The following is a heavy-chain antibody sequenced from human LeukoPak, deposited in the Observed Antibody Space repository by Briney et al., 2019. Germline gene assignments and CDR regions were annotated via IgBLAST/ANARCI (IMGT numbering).Heavy chain of an antibody. D-gene: IGHD3-10*01. V-gene: IGHV4-30-2*01. CDR3: ARTTGGSGEFDY. Sequence: PSQTLSLTCAVSGCTISSCGYSWSWIRQPPGKGLEWIGYIYHSGSTYYNPSLKSRVTISVDRSKNQFSLKLSSVTAADTAVYYCARTTGGSGEFDYWGQGTLVTVSS. CDR1: GCTISSCGYS. CDR2: IYHSGST. J-gene: IGHJ4*02.